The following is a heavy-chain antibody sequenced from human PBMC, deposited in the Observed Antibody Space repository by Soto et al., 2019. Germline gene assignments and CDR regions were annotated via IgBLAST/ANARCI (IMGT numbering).Heavy chain of an antibody. CDR3: ARDSVGSGYD. Sequence: QVQLQESGPGLVKPSETLSLTCTVSGGSISSYYWSWIRQPPGKRLELIGYIYYSGSTNYNPSLKSRVTISVDTSKNQFSLELRSVTAADTAVYYCARDSVGSGYDWGQGTLVTVSS. V-gene: IGHV4-59*01. CDR1: GGSISSYY. CDR2: IYYSGST. J-gene: IGHJ4*02. D-gene: IGHD5-12*01.